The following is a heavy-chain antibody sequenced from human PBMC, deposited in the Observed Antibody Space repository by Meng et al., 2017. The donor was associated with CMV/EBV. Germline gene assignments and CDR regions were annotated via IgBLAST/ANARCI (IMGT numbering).Heavy chain of an antibody. CDR3: ARSRSGPPLHDVLDV. J-gene: IGHJ3*01. CDR1: GYTYISYY. V-gene: IGHV1-8*01. CDR2: MKPNSGNT. D-gene: IGHD2-15*01. Sequence: AASKVSCKASGYTYISYYINWVRQATGQGLQGMVWMKPNSGNTCYAQKLQGRVTMTSKTSISTAYIELSSLRSEDTAVYYCARSRSGPPLHDVLDVWGQGTMVTVSS.